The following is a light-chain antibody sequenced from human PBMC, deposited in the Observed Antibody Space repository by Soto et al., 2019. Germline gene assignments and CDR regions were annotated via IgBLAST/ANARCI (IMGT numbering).Light chain of an antibody. CDR1: QSVSSSY. Sequence: EIVLTQSPGTLSLSPGERAALSCRASQSVSSSYLAWYQQKPGQAPRLLIYGASSRATGIPDRCSGSGSGTDFTLTISRLEPEDFAVYFCQQYGSSPTFGQGTRLDIK. CDR3: QQYGSSPT. V-gene: IGKV3-20*01. CDR2: GAS. J-gene: IGKJ5*01.